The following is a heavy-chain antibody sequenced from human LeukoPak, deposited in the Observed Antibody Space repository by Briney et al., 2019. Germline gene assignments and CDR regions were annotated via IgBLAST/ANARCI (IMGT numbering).Heavy chain of an antibody. V-gene: IGHV4-61*10. CDR2: IYHSGRT. CDR3: ASGSPVALY. D-gene: IGHD3-10*01. Sequence: SETLSLTCTVSGDSISSGSYYWSWIRQPAGKGLEWIGEIYHSGRTNYNPSLKSRVTISVDKSKNQFSLKLSSVTAADTAVYYCASGSPVALYWGQGTLVTVSS. CDR1: GDSISSGSYY. J-gene: IGHJ4*02.